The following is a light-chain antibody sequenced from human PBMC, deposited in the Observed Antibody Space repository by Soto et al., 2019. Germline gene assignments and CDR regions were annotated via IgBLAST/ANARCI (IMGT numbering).Light chain of an antibody. Sequence: EIVMTQSPATLSVSPGERATLSCRASQSVRNTLAWYQQKPGQAPRLLIYDASNRATGIPARFSGSGSGTDFTLTISSLEPDDSAVYYCQQRADWPITFGQGTRLDIK. CDR1: QSVRNT. CDR3: QQRADWPIT. V-gene: IGKV3-11*01. J-gene: IGKJ5*01. CDR2: DAS.